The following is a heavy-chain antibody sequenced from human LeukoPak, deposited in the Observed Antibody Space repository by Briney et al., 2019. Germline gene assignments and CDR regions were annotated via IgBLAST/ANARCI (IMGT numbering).Heavy chain of an antibody. CDR2: INAGNGNT. D-gene: IGHD2-2*01. Sequence: ASVKVSCTASGYTFTIYAMHWVRQAPGQRLEWMGWINAGNGNTKYSQKFQGRVTITRDTSASTAYMELSSLRSEDTAVYYCARDRVVPAAMTYYGMDVWGQGTTVTVSS. V-gene: IGHV1-3*01. CDR1: GYTFTIYA. J-gene: IGHJ6*02. CDR3: ARDRVVPAAMTYYGMDV.